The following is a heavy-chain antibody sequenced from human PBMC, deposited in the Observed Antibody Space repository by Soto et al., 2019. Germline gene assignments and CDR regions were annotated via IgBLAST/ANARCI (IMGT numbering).Heavy chain of an antibody. CDR1: GTSMSGHF. V-gene: IGHV4-59*11. D-gene: IGHD3-10*01. J-gene: IGHJ5*02. CDR3: ARGVYLSLVRTGWFDP. Sequence: QVQLQESGPGLVKASETLSLTCTVSGTSMSGHFWSWMRQPPGKGLEWIGYGYYSGSTLYNPSLKSRITISLDRSTNPFALRLNSVTAADTAVYYCARGVYLSLVRTGWFDPWGQGTLVTVSS. CDR2: GYYSGST.